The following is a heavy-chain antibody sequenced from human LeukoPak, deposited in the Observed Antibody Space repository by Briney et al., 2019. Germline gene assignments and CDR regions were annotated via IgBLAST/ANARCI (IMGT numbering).Heavy chain of an antibody. Sequence: ASVKVSCKVSGYTLTELSMHWVRQAPGKGLEWMGGFDPEDGETIYAQKFQGRVTMTEDTSTDTAYMELSSLRSEDTAVYYCATATVPAAIIGVFEWVVWFDPWGQGTQVTVSS. D-gene: IGHD2-2*02. CDR1: GYTLTELS. CDR3: ATATVPAAIIGVFEWVVWFDP. J-gene: IGHJ5*02. V-gene: IGHV1-24*01. CDR2: FDPEDGET.